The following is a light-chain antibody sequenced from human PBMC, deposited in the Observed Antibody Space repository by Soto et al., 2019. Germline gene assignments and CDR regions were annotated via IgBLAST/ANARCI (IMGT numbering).Light chain of an antibody. V-gene: IGLV1-47*01. CDR3: AAWDDSLTGHWV. CDR1: SSNIGGNY. CDR2: KNN. Sequence: QSALTQPPSASGTPGQRVTISCFGSSSNIGGNYVYWYQQFPRTAPKLLIYKNNQRPSGVPDRFSGSKSATSASLAISGLRSEDEADYYCAAWDDSLTGHWVFGGGTKVPS. J-gene: IGLJ3*02.